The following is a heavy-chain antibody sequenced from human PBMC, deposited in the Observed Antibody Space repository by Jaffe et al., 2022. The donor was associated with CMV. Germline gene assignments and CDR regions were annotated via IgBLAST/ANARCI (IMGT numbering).Heavy chain of an antibody. J-gene: IGHJ6*03. CDR3: ARGEEYDFWSGYPTYYYYMDV. V-gene: IGHV3-33*08. D-gene: IGHD3-3*01. CDR2: IWYDGSNK. CDR1: GFTFSSYG. Sequence: QVQLVESGGGVVQPGRSLRLSCAASGFTFSSYGMHWVRQAPGKGLEWVAVIWYDGSNKYYADSVKGRFTISRDNSKNTLYLQMNSLRAEDTAVYYCARGEEYDFWSGYPTYYYYMDVWGKGTTVTVSS.